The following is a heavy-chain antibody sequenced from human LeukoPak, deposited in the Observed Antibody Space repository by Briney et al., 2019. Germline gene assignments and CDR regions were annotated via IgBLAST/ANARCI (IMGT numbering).Heavy chain of an antibody. J-gene: IGHJ4*02. Sequence: SETLSLTCTVSSDSFSSGDYYWSWIRQPPGKGLEWIGYIYYTGSTYYNPSLKSRVTMSIDTSKNQFSLRLSSVTAADTAVYYCARGGVDSSGYYSFDYWGQGTLVTVSS. CDR1: SDSFSSGDYY. CDR2: IYYTGST. D-gene: IGHD3-22*01. CDR3: ARGGVDSSGYYSFDY. V-gene: IGHV4-30-4*01.